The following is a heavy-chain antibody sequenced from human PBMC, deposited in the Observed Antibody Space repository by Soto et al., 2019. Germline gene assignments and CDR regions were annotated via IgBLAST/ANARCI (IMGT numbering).Heavy chain of an antibody. V-gene: IGHV3-13*01. Sequence: PGGSLRLSCAASGFTFSSYDMHWVRQATGKGLEWVSAIGTAGDTYYPGSVKGRFTISRENAKNSLYLQMNSLRAEDTAVYYCARDFTLGYGDYYYYGMDVAGQMTTVTVSS. CDR1: GFTFSSYD. D-gene: IGHD4-17*01. CDR3: ARDFTLGYGDYYYYGMDV. J-gene: IGHJ6*02. CDR2: IGTAGDT.